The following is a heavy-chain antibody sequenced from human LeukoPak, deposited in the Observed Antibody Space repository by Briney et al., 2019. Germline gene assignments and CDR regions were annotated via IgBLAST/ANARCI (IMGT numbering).Heavy chain of an antibody. CDR2: ISYDGSNK. CDR1: GFTFSTYA. D-gene: IGHD6-19*01. CDR3: AKDSSGLNHFDY. J-gene: IGHJ4*02. V-gene: IGHV3-30*04. Sequence: PGRSLRLSCAASGFTFSTYAMHWVRQAPGKGLEWVAFISYDGSNKYCADSLKGRFTISRDNSKNTLYLQMNSLRAEDTAVYYCAKDSSGLNHFDYWGQGTLVTVSS.